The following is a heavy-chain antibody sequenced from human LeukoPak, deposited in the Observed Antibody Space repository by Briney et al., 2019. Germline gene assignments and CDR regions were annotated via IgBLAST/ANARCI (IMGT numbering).Heavy chain of an antibody. Sequence: SETLSLTCAVYGGSFSGYYWSWIRQPPGKGLEWIGEINHSGSTNYNPSLKSRVTMSVDTSKNQFSLKLSSVTAADTAVYYCARMDDKYSSSWYFDYWGQGTLVTVSS. V-gene: IGHV4-34*01. CDR2: INHSGST. D-gene: IGHD6-13*01. CDR3: ARMDDKYSSSWYFDY. J-gene: IGHJ4*02. CDR1: GGSFSGYY.